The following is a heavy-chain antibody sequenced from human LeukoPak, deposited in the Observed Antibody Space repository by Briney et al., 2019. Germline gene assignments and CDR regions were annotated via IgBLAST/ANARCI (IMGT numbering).Heavy chain of an antibody. CDR3: ARHETIFGGAFDN. J-gene: IGHJ3*02. Sequence: SETLCLSCTVSGGSISSSSDYWGWIRRPPGKGLEWIGSIYYSRSTYYNPSLKSRVTISVDTSKNQFSLKLSSVTAADTAVYYCARHETIFGGAFDNWGQGTMVTVSS. D-gene: IGHD3-3*01. V-gene: IGHV4-39*01. CDR1: GGSISSSSDY. CDR2: IYYSRST.